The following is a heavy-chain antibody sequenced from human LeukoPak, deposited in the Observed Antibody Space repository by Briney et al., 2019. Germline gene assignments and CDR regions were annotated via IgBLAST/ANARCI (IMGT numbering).Heavy chain of an antibody. D-gene: IGHD3-10*01. CDR1: GFTFSSYG. Sequence: QSGGSLRLSCAASGFTFSSYGMHWVRQAPGKGLEWVAFIRYDGSNKYYADSVKGRFTISRDNSKNTLYLQMNSLRAEDTAVYYCAREGEDYGSGSQSYYFDYWGQGTLVTVSS. V-gene: IGHV3-30*02. CDR3: AREGEDYGSGSQSYYFDY. J-gene: IGHJ4*02. CDR2: IRYDGSNK.